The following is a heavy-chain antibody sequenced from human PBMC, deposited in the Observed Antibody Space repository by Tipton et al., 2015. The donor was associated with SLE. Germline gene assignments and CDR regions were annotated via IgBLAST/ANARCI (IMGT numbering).Heavy chain of an antibody. V-gene: IGHV3-23*03. Sequence: SLRLSCAASGFTFSSYTMSWVRQAPGKGLGWVSVIYSGGSTYYADSVKGRFTISRDNSKNTPYLQMNSLRAEDTAVYYCAKQGISAQIAYWGQGTLVTVSS. J-gene: IGHJ4*02. D-gene: IGHD3-3*01. CDR1: GFTFSSYT. CDR2: IYSGGST. CDR3: AKQGISAQIAY.